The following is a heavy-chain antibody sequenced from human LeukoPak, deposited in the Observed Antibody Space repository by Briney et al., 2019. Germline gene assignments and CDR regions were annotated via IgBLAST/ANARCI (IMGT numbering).Heavy chain of an antibody. D-gene: IGHD3-3*01. CDR2: IYHTGST. CDR1: GYSISSGYY. CDR3: ARNFFWSGYYMDV. J-gene: IGHJ6*03. V-gene: IGHV4-38-2*01. Sequence: PSETLSLTCAVSGYSISSGYYWGWIRQPPGKGLEWIGSIYHTGSTYYNSSLKSRVTISVDTSKNQFSLKLSSVTAADTAVYYCARNFFWSGYYMDVWGKGTTVTVSS.